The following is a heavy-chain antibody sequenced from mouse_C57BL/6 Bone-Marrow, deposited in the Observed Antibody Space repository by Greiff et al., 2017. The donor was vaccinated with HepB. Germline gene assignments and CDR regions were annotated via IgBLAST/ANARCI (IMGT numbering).Heavy chain of an antibody. CDR1: GYTFTDYT. D-gene: IGHD1-1*01. CDR3: TSSMGRSYENAKAY. Sequence: QVQLQQPDAELVKPGASVKISCKASGYTFTDYTIHWMKQRPEQGLEWIGYIYPSDGSTKYNEKFKSKATLTADKSSSTAYMQLNRLTSEDSEVYFCTSSMGRSYENAKAYWGQGTSVTVSS. CDR2: IYPSDGST. V-gene: IGHV1-78*01. J-gene: IGHJ4*01.